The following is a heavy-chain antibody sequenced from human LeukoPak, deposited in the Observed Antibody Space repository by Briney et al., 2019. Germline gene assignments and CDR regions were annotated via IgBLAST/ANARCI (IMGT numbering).Heavy chain of an antibody. CDR2: ISYDGSDK. J-gene: IGHJ4*02. V-gene: IGHV3-30*18. D-gene: IGHD5-18*01. Sequence: GGSLRLSCAASGFTFSGYGMNWVRQAPGKGLEWVAVISYDGSDKFYADSVRGRFTISRDNSKNTLYLQMNSLRVEDTAVYYCANRRRTAMLFDYWGQGTLVTVSS. CDR3: ANRRRTAMLFDY. CDR1: GFTFSGYG.